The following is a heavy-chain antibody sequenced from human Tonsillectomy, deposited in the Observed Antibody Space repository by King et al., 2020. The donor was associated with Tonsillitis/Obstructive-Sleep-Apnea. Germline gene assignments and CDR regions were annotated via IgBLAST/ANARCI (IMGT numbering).Heavy chain of an antibody. D-gene: IGHD2-15*01. CDR3: ARGVCRGGSCFLLPPSDHYLAV. Sequence: VQLQESGPGLVKSSETLSLTCTVSGGSIGSFYWSWIRQPPGKGLEWVGYIYYTGSTNYNHSLKSRVTISVDTSKNQFSLKLSSVTAADTAVYYCARGVCRGGSCFLLPPSDHYLAVWGVGTTVTVSS. V-gene: IGHV4-59*01. J-gene: IGHJ6*03. CDR1: GGSIGSFY. CDR2: IYYTGST.